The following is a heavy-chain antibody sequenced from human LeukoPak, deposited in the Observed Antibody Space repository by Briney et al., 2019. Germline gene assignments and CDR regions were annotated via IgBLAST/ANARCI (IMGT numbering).Heavy chain of an antibody. D-gene: IGHD2-2*01. CDR3: ARDWMWYQLLPWLRMDV. CDR1: GFTFSSYV. CDR2: ITGSGGST. J-gene: IGHJ6*02. Sequence: GGSLRLSCAASGFTFSSYVMSWVRQAQGRGLEWVSAITGSGGSTYYADSVKGRFTISRDNSKNTLYLQMNSLRAEDTAVYHCARDWMWYQLLPWLRMDVWGQGTTVTVSS. V-gene: IGHV3-23*01.